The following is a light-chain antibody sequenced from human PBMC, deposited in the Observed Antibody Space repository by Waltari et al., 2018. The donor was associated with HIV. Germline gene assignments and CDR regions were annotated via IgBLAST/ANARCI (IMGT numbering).Light chain of an antibody. CDR1: QSISNN. V-gene: IGKV3-15*01. CDR2: GAS. Sequence: VVMTHSPATLYVSPGERVTLSCRASQSISNNLAWYQVKPGQTPRLLIYGASTRATGTPATFSGSGFGTDFTLTISSLQSEDFAVYYCQQYIDWPPITFGQGTRLEIK. J-gene: IGKJ5*01. CDR3: QQYIDWPPIT.